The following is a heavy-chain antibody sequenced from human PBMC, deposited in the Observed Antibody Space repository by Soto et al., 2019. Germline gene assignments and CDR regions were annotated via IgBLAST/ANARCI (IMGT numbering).Heavy chain of an antibody. CDR2: ISAYNGNT. CDR3: ARVPASMTYFDY. D-gene: IGHD2-21*02. V-gene: IGHV1-18*01. CDR1: GYTFTSYG. J-gene: IGHJ4*02. Sequence: QVQLVQSGAEVKKPGASVKVSCKASGYTFTSYGISWVRQAPGQGLEWMGWISAYNGNTNYAQKLQGRVTMTTDTTGSTVCVELRSLRSDDTAVYYCARVPASMTYFDYWGQGTLVTVSS.